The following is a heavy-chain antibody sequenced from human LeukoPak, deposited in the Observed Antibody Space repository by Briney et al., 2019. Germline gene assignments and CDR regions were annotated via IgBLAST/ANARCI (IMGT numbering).Heavy chain of an antibody. CDR3: AYYYDSSGYYEDY. Sequence: ASVKVSCKASGYTFTGHYVHWVRQAPGEGLEWMGWFNPNSGGTNYAQKFQGRVTMTRDTSTSTVYMELSSLRSEDTAVYYCAYYYDSSGYYEDYWGQGTLVTVSS. V-gene: IGHV1-2*02. J-gene: IGHJ4*02. CDR2: FNPNSGGT. CDR1: GYTFTGHY. D-gene: IGHD3-22*01.